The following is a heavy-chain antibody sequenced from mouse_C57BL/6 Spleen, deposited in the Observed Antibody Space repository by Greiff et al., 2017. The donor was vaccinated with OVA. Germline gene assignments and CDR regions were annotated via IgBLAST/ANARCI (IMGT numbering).Heavy chain of an antibody. CDR1: GYTFTDHT. CDR3: ARGGYDYDVVYYAMDY. Sequence: VQLQQSDAELVKPGASVKISCKVSGYTFTDHTIHWMKQRPEQGLEWIGYIYPRDGSTKYNEKFKGKATLTADKSSSTAYMQLNSLTSEDSAVYFCARGGYDYDVVYYAMDYWGQGTSVTVSS. J-gene: IGHJ4*01. D-gene: IGHD2-4*01. V-gene: IGHV1-78*01. CDR2: IYPRDGST.